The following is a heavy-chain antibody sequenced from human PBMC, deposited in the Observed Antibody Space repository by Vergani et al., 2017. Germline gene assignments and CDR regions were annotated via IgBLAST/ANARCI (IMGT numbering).Heavy chain of an antibody. CDR2: IHYTGST. J-gene: IGHJ4*02. Sequence: QVQLQESGPGLVKPSETLSLTCTVSGDSISAYYWSWIRQPPGKGLEWIGYIHYTGSTNYNPSLKSRVTISLDTSKNQFSLRLSSVTAADTAVYYCTGDTRSWQRADYWGQGTLVTVSS. CDR1: GDSISAYY. V-gene: IGHV4-59*01. D-gene: IGHD6-13*01. CDR3: TGDTRSWQRADY.